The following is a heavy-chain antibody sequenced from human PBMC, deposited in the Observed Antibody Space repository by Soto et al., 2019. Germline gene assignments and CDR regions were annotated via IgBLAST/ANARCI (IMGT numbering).Heavy chain of an antibody. CDR3: AKKGGKEVAATPELGRFDP. D-gene: IGHD2-15*01. CDR2: ISYDGSNK. V-gene: IGHV3-30*18. J-gene: IGHJ5*02. CDR1: GFTFSSYG. Sequence: GGSLRLSCAASGFTFSSYGMHWVRQAPGKGLEWVAVISYDGSNKYYADSVKGRFTISRDNSKNTLYLQMNSLRAEDTAVYYCAKKGGKEVAATPELGRFDPWGQGTLVTVSS.